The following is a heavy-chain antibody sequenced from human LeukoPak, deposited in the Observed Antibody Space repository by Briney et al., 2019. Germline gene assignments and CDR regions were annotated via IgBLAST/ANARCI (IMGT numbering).Heavy chain of an antibody. V-gene: IGHV4-34*01. CDR2: INHSGST. CDR1: GGSFSGYY. CDR3: ARGVVSCSSTSCYSPYSDDYYYYGMDV. J-gene: IGHJ6*02. D-gene: IGHD2-2*01. Sequence: SETLSLTCAVYGGSFSGYYWSWIRQPPGKGLEWIGEINHSGSTNYNPSLKSRVTISVDTSKNQFSLKLSSVTAADTAVYYCARGVVSCSSTSCYSPYSDDYYYYGMDVWGQGTTVTVSS.